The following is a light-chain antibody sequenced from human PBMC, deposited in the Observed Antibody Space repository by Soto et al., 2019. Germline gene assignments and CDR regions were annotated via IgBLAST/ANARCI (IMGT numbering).Light chain of an antibody. J-gene: IGKJ5*01. CDR3: QQRSNWPPVT. V-gene: IGKV3-11*01. Sequence: EIVMTRSPATLSASPGERATLSCRASQSVSSYLAWYQQKPGQAPRLLIYDASNRATGIPARFSGSGSGTDFTLTISSLEPEDFAVYYCQQRSNWPPVTFGQGTRLEIK. CDR1: QSVSSY. CDR2: DAS.